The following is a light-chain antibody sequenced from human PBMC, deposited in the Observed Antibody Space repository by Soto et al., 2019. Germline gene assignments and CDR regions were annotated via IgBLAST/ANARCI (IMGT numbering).Light chain of an antibody. Sequence: QTDLTQPPSATRVPVHSVTIICKRTSSDVGGYNYVSWYQQHPGKAPKLMIYEVNKRPSGVPDRFSGSKSGNTASLTVSGLQAEDEADYYCNSYAGSPYVFGTGTKVTFL. CDR2: EVN. CDR1: SSDVGGYNY. J-gene: IGLJ1*01. CDR3: NSYAGSPYV. V-gene: IGLV2-8*01.